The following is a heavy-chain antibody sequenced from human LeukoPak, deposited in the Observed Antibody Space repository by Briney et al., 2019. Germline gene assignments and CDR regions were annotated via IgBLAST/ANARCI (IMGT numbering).Heavy chain of an antibody. CDR2: INPNSGGT. D-gene: IGHD2-2*01. Sequence: ASVKVSCKASGYTFTGYYMHWVRQAPGQGLEWMGWINPNSGGTNYAQKFQGRVTITADESTSTAYMELSSLRSGDTAVYYCARFPWSGYCSSTSCSHWGQGTLVTVSS. V-gene: IGHV1-2*02. J-gene: IGHJ4*02. CDR1: GYTFTGYY. CDR3: ARFPWSGYCSSTSCSH.